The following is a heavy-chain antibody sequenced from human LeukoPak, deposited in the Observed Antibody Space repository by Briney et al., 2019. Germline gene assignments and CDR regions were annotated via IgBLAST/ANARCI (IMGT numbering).Heavy chain of an antibody. Sequence: GESLRISCKASGYRFTSYWISWLRQMPGKGLEWMGRIDPSDSYHSYSPAFQGHVTISDDKSLSTANLQWSSLEASDTAMYYCARHYSDSRVDAFDVWGQGTMVTVSA. CDR3: ARHYSDSRVDAFDV. CDR1: GYRFTSYW. D-gene: IGHD3-22*01. V-gene: IGHV5-10-1*01. J-gene: IGHJ3*01. CDR2: IDPSDSYH.